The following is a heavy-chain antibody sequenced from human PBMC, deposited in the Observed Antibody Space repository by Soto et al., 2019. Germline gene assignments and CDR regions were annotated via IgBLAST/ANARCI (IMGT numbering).Heavy chain of an antibody. J-gene: IGHJ4*02. V-gene: IGHV4-30-4*01. CDR1: GGSISSGDYY. D-gene: IGHD3-22*01. CDR3: ARGYPYYYDSSVYRGPYYFDY. CDR2: IYYSGST. Sequence: SETLSLTCTVSGGSISSGDYYWSWIRQPPGKGLEWIGYIYYSGSTYYNPSLKSRVTISVDTSKNQFSLKLSSVTAADTAVYYCARGYPYYYDSSVYRGPYYFDYWGQGTLVTVSS.